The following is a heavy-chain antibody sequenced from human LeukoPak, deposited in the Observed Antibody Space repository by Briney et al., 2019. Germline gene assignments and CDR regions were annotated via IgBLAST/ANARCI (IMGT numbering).Heavy chain of an antibody. Sequence: SETLSLTCAVYGVSFSGYYWGWLPHPPGRGLECSVEINHSGSTNYNPSLTSRVTISVDTSKKHFYLKLRSANAADTAVYYCARWRLYSSFALNYGMDVWGQGTPVPVS. J-gene: IGHJ6*02. CDR1: GVSFSGYY. V-gene: IGHV4-34*01. CDR3: ARWRLYSSFALNYGMDV. CDR2: INHSGST. D-gene: IGHD6-6*01.